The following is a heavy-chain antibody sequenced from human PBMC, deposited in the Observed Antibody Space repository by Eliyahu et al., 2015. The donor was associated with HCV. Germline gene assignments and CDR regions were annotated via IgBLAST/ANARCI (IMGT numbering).Heavy chain of an antibody. D-gene: IGHD3-22*01. V-gene: IGHV3-7*01. J-gene: IGHJ3*02. CDR2: IKGDASET. CDR3: ARENMIEVGGFDI. CDR1: GFTXSXYY. Sequence: EVQLVESGGRLVQPGGSXRLSCAASGFTXSXYYMNWVRQAPGKGLEWVANIKGDASETFYVDSVKGRFTTSRDNDENSVYLQIESLRAEDTAMYYCARENMIEVGGFDIWGQGTMVTVSS.